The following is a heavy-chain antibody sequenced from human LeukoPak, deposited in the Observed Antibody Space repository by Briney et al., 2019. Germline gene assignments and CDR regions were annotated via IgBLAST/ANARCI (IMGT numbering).Heavy chain of an antibody. J-gene: IGHJ4*02. CDR3: AKGKRYPGY. CDR2: LNLDGSDK. CDR1: GFTFSESW. D-gene: IGHD1-1*01. Sequence: GGSLRLSCVVSGFTFSESWMGWVRQAPGKGLGWVASLNLDGSDKYYVDSVKGRFTISRDNAKNSLYLQMDSLRVEDTAVYYCAKGKRYPGYWGQGTLVTVSS. V-gene: IGHV3-7*03.